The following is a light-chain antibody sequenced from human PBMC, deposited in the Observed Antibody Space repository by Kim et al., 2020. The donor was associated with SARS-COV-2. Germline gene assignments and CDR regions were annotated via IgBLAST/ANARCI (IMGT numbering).Light chain of an antibody. CDR2: FNSGGSH. V-gene: IGLV4-69*01. J-gene: IGLJ3*02. CDR3: QTWGTGIPKV. CDR1: SGHSNYA. Sequence: QLVLTQSPSASASLGASVKLTCTLSSGHSNYAIAWHQQRPGKGPRFLMRFNSGGSHTNGDGIPDRFSGSASGAERYLTISSLQSEDEADYYCQTWGTGIPKVFGGGTQLTVL.